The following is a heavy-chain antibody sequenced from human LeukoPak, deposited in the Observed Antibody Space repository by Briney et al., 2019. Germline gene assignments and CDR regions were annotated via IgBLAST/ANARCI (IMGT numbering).Heavy chain of an antibody. Sequence: SGTLSLTCAVSGASISSGNWWTWVRQPPGKGLEWIGEILHSGSTNYSPSLKSRVTISVDTSKNQFSLKLSSVTAADTAVYYCARDRRYSGYYYYGMDVWGQGTTVTVSS. J-gene: IGHJ6*02. CDR1: GASISSGNW. D-gene: IGHD5-12*01. V-gene: IGHV4-4*02. CDR2: ILHSGST. CDR3: ARDRRYSGYYYYGMDV.